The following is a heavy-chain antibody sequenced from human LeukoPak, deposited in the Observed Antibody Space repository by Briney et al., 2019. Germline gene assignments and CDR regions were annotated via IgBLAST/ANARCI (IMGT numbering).Heavy chain of an antibody. D-gene: IGHD1-26*01. CDR1: GYTFTGYY. Sequence: ASVKVSCKASGYTFTGYYMHWVRQAPGQGLEWMGWINPNSGGTNYAQKLQGRVTMTTDTSTSTAYMELRSLRSDDTAVYYCARSRLGANLIDYWGQGTLVTVSS. CDR3: ARSRLGANLIDY. CDR2: INPNSGGT. J-gene: IGHJ4*02. V-gene: IGHV1-2*02.